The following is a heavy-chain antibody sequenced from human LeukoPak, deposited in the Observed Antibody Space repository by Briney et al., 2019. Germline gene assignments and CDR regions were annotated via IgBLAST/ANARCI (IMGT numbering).Heavy chain of an antibody. Sequence: GGSLRLSCAASGFTFSSYWMHWVRQAPGKGLVWVSRINSDGSSTSYADSVKGRFTISRDNAKNTLYLRMNSLRAEDTAVYYCARMDIADNYYYYMDVWGKGTTVTISS. CDR3: ARMDIADNYYYYMDV. CDR2: INSDGSST. V-gene: IGHV3-74*01. J-gene: IGHJ6*03. CDR1: GFTFSSYW. D-gene: IGHD2-21*01.